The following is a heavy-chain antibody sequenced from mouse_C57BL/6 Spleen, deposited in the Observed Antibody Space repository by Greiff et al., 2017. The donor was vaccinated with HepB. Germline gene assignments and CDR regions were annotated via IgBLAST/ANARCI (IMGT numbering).Heavy chain of an antibody. CDR1: GFTFSSYT. Sequence: EVQGVESGGGLVKPGGSLKLSCAASGFTFSSYTMSWVRQTPEKRLEWVATISGGGGNTYYPDSVKGRFTISRDNAKNTLYLQMSSLRSEDTALYYCARKGDSSGLYYFDYWGQGTTLTVSS. D-gene: IGHD3-2*02. CDR3: ARKGDSSGLYYFDY. V-gene: IGHV5-9*01. J-gene: IGHJ2*01. CDR2: ISGGGGNT.